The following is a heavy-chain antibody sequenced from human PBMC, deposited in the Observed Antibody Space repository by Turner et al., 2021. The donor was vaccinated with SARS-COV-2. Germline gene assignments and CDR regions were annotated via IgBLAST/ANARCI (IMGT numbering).Heavy chain of an antibody. CDR1: GYTLTELS. J-gene: IGHJ4*02. D-gene: IGHD3-9*01. V-gene: IGHV1-24*01. Sequence: QVQLVQSGAELKKPGASVTVSCKVSGYTLTELSMHWVRQAPGKGLEWMGGFDPEDGETISAQKFQGRVTMTGDTSTDTAYMELSSLRSEDTAVYYCETDDILTGYYTSFDYWGQGTLVTVSS. CDR2: FDPEDGET. CDR3: ETDDILTGYYTSFDY.